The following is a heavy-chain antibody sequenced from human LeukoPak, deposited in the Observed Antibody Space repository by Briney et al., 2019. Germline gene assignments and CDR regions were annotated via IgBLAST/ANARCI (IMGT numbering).Heavy chain of an antibody. CDR3: ASWVDYGGNSRLQH. V-gene: IGHV4-31*03. CDR1: GGSISSGDYY. D-gene: IGHD4-23*01. CDR2: IYYSGST. J-gene: IGHJ1*01. Sequence: SETLSLTCTVSGGSISSGDYYWSWIRQHPGKGLEWIGYIYYSGSTCYNPSLKSRLTISLDTSENQFSLKLSSVSAADTAVYYCASWVDYGGNSRLQHWGQGTLVTVSS.